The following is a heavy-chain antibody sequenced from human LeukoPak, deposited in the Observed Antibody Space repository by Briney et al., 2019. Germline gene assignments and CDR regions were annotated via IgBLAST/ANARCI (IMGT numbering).Heavy chain of an antibody. J-gene: IGHJ4*02. Sequence: PGGSLRLSCAASGFTFSSYAMHWVRQAPGKGLEWVAVISYDGSNKYYADSVKGRFTISRDNSKNTLYLRMNSLRAEDTAVYYCATQYYGDLSYHYFDYWGQGTLVTVSS. CDR2: ISYDGSNK. CDR1: GFTFSSYA. V-gene: IGHV3-30-3*01. CDR3: ATQYYGDLSYHYFDY. D-gene: IGHD4-17*01.